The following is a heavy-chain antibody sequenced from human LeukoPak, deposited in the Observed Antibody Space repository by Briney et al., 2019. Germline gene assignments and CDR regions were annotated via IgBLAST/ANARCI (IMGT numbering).Heavy chain of an antibody. CDR2: ISGSGGST. Sequence: GGSLRLSCAASGFTFDSYAMNWVRQAPGKGLEWVSGISGSGGSTYYADSVKGRFAISRDNSNNTLYLQMNSLRAEDTAVYYCARILFSGGNEYFQTWGQGTLVTVSS. D-gene: IGHD4-23*01. CDR3: ARILFSGGNEYFQT. J-gene: IGHJ1*01. V-gene: IGHV3-23*01. CDR1: GFTFDSYA.